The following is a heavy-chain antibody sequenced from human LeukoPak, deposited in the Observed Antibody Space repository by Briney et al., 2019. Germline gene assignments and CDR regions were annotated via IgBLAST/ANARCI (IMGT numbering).Heavy chain of an antibody. J-gene: IGHJ6*02. V-gene: IGHV3-23*01. Sequence: GGSLRLSCAASGFTFSSYAMSWVRQAPGKGLEWVSAISGSGGSTYYADSVKGRFTTSRDNSKNTLYLQMNSLRAEDTAVYYCAKDLRGQYYDFWSGSLPPYYYYGMDVWGQGTTVTVSS. CDR3: AKDLRGQYYDFWSGSLPPYYYYGMDV. D-gene: IGHD3-3*01. CDR2: ISGSGGST. CDR1: GFTFSSYA.